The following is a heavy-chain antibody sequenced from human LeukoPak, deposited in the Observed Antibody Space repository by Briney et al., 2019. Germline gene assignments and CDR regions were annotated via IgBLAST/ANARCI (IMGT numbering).Heavy chain of an antibody. CDR1: GFTFSSYW. V-gene: IGHV3-7*01. D-gene: IGHD3/OR15-3a*01. J-gene: IGHJ4*02. CDR3: ARDADWASDH. CDR2: IKQDGSEK. Sequence: GGSLRLSCAASGFTFSSYWMSWVRQAPGKGLEWVGNIKQDGSEKYYGDSVRGRFTISRDNAKNSLYLQMNSLRAADTAVYYCARDADWASDHWGQGTLVTVSS.